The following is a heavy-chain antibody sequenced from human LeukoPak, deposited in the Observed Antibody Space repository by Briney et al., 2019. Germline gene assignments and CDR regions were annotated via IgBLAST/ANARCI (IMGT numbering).Heavy chain of an antibody. CDR3: ARSAHRDSGSYLYYFAY. J-gene: IGHJ4*02. CDR2: ISAYNGNT. CDR1: GYTVTSYG. V-gene: IGHV1-18*01. D-gene: IGHD3-10*01. Sequence: VSVEVSCKASGYTVTSYGISWLRQAPGHGLEWMGWISAYNGNTNYAQKLQGRVTMTTDTSTSTAYMELRSLRSDDTAVYYCARSAHRDSGSYLYYFAYWGQGTLVTVSS.